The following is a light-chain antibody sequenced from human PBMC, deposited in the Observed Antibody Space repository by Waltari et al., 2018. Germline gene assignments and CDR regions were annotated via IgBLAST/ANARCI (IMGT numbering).Light chain of an antibody. CDR3: QYYDSSLSSCV. Sequence: QSVLTPPPSLSGAPAPSVTLSFTGSSSTIEAAYHVPWYQQLPRTAPKLPIFGNTYRPAGVPGRFSGSKSGTSASLAITAHQAEDEADYYCQYYDSSLSSCVFGGGTKLTVL. V-gene: IGLV1-40*01. CDR2: GNT. CDR1: SSTIEAAYH. J-gene: IGLJ2*01.